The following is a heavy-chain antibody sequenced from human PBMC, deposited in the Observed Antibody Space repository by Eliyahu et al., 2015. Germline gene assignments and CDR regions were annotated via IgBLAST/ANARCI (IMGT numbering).Heavy chain of an antibody. CDR1: GRTFSXYA. V-gene: IGHV1-69*06. J-gene: IGHJ4*02. CDR3: ARERGESHSSGWSFLPDY. Sequence: QVQLVQSGAEVKKPGSSVKVSCXASGRTFSXYAXSWVRQAPGQGLEWMGGIIPIFGTANYAQKFQGRVTITADKSTSTAYMELSSLRSEDTAVYYCARERGESHSSGWSFLPDYWGQGTLVTVSS. D-gene: IGHD6-19*01. CDR2: IIPIFGTA.